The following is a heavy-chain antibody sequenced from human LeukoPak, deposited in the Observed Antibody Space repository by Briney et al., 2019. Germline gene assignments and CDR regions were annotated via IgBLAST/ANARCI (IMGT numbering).Heavy chain of an antibody. D-gene: IGHD2-2*01. J-gene: IGHJ4*02. CDR3: ARETTAAGSRHFGD. CDR1: GFTVSDNY. V-gene: IGHV3-66*01. Sequence: GGSLRLSCPASGFTVSDNYMTWVRQATGKGLEWIPVIYSDGTTYYGDSVKGRFIISRDDSKNTLILEMNSLTAEDTAVYYCARETTAAGSRHFGDWGLGILVSVAS. CDR2: IYSDGTT.